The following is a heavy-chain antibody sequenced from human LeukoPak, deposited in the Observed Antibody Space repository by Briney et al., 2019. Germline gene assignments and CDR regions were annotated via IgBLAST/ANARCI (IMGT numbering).Heavy chain of an antibody. D-gene: IGHD5-12*01. Sequence: GGSLRLSCAASGFSFSRSYMNWVRQAPGKGLEWVATIKQDGVDKYYVDSVKGRFTISRDTAKNSLFLQMNSLRAEDTAVYYCARDPSRYDLDYSGQGTLVTVSS. CDR3: ARDPSRYDLDY. CDR2: IKQDGVDK. J-gene: IGHJ4*02. V-gene: IGHV3-7*01. CDR1: GFSFSRSY.